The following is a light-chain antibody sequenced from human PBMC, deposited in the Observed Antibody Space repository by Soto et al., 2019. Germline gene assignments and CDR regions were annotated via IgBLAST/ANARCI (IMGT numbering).Light chain of an antibody. V-gene: IGLV1-51*02. CDR2: ENN. CDR1: SSNIGSNY. J-gene: IGLJ3*02. CDR3: GTWDSSLSVWV. Sequence: QSVLTQPPSVSAAPGQKVTISCSGSSSNIGSNYVSWYQQLPGTAPKLLIPENNKRPTGIPDRFSGSKSGTSATLGITGLQTGDEADYYCGTWDSSLSVWVFGGGTKLTVL.